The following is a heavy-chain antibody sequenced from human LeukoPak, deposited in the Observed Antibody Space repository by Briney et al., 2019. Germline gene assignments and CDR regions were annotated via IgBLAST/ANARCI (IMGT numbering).Heavy chain of an antibody. CDR1: GFTFSSYA. CDR2: ISGSGGST. J-gene: IGHJ5*02. V-gene: IGHV3-23*01. D-gene: IGHD6-13*01. Sequence: PGGSLRLSCAASGFTFSSYAMSWVRQAPGKGLEWVSAISGSGGSTYYADSVKGRFTISRDNSKNTLYLQMNGLRAEDTAVYYCAKDSAEEQQPKFDPWGQGTLVTVSS. CDR3: AKDSAEEQQPKFDP.